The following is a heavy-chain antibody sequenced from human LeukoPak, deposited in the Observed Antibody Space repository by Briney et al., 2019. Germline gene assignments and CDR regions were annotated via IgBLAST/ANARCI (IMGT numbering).Heavy chain of an antibody. CDR3: ARDEGGSYPYYFDY. CDR2: ISSSSSYI. Sequence: PGGSLRLSCAASGFTFSSYAMHWVRQAPGKGLEWVSSISSSSSYIYYADSVKGRFTISRDNAKNSLYLQMNSLRAEDTAVYYCARDEGGSYPYYFDYWGQGTLVTVSS. J-gene: IGHJ4*02. CDR1: GFTFSSYA. V-gene: IGHV3-21*01. D-gene: IGHD1-26*01.